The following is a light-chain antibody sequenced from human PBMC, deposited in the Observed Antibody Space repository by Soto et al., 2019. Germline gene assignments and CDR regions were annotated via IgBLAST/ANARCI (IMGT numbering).Light chain of an antibody. CDR3: QQYDSSLFT. CDR2: GAS. J-gene: IGKJ3*01. V-gene: IGKV3-20*01. CDR1: QILSSNY. Sequence: EIVLTQSPGTLSLSPGERATLSCWASQILSSNYLAWYQQKPGQAPRLLIFGASSRATGIPDRFSGSGSGTDFTLTISRLEPEDFAVYYCQQYDSSLFTFGPGTKVDIK.